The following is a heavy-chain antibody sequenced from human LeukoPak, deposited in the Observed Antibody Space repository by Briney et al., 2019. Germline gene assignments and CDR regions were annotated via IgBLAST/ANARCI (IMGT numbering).Heavy chain of an antibody. D-gene: IGHD2-2*01. J-gene: IGHJ4*02. CDR2: IYHSGNT. CDR1: GYSFSSGSY. V-gene: IGHV4-38-2*02. Sequence: PSETLSLTCTVSGYSFSSGSYGGCSRPPAGKGLGWIGIIYHSGNTYYNPSLKGRVTISTDTSKDQFSLKLSSVTAADTAVYYCARSPVQCSSTSCFGFYFDNWGRGTLVTVPS. CDR3: ARSPVQCSSTSCFGFYFDN.